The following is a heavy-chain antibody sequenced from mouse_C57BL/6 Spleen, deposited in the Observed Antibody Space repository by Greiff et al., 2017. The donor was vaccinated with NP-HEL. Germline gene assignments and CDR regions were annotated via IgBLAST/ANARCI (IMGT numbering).Heavy chain of an antibody. Sequence: QVQLQQPGAELVKPGASVKMSCKASGYTFTSYWITWVKKRPGQGLEWIGDIYPGSGSTNYNEKFKSKATLTVDTSSSTAYMQLSSLTSEDSAVYYCARSGNYYYVSSYFDYWGQGTTLTVSS. J-gene: IGHJ2*01. D-gene: IGHD1-1*01. V-gene: IGHV1-55*01. CDR1: GYTFTSYW. CDR2: IYPGSGST. CDR3: ARSGNYYYVSSYFDY.